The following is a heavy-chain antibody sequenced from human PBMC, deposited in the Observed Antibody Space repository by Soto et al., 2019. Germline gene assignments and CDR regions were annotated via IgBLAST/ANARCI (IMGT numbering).Heavy chain of an antibody. J-gene: IGHJ4*02. CDR2: IYRTGST. D-gene: IGHD1-7*01. Sequence: SETLSLTCAVSGGYFTSNNWWTWVRQPPGQGLEWIGEIYRTGSTNYNPSLKSRVTISLDKSENQFSLKVTSLTAADTAVYYCASRDPGTSVDYWGQGTLVTVSS. CDR1: GGYFTSNNW. V-gene: IGHV4-4*02. CDR3: ASRDPGTSVDY.